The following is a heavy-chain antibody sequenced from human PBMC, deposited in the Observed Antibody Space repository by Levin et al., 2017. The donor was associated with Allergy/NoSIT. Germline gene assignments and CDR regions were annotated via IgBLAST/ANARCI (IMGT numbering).Heavy chain of an antibody. D-gene: IGHD4-17*01. Sequence: KPSETLSLTCAISGDSVSSNSAAWNWIRQSPSRGLEWLGRTYYRSKWYNDYAVSVKSRITINPDTSKNQFSLQLNSVTPEDTAVYYCARESPSTDYGDYESYYYYYGMDVWGQGTTVTVSS. CDR1: GDSVSSNSAA. J-gene: IGHJ6*02. CDR3: ARESPSTDYGDYESYYYYYGMDV. V-gene: IGHV6-1*01. CDR2: TYYRSKWYN.